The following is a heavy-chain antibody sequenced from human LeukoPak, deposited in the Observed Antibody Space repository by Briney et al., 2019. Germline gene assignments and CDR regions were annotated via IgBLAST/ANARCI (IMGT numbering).Heavy chain of an antibody. J-gene: IGHJ3*01. CDR1: GFTFSTYD. Sequence: PGGSLRLSCAASGFTFSTYDMNWVRQAPGKGLEWLSYISSSSSTIYYADSVKGRFTISRDNSKNSLYLQMNSLRAEDTAVYYCATPGDYYDSRSIWGQGTMVTVSS. D-gene: IGHD3-22*01. V-gene: IGHV3-48*04. CDR2: ISSSSSTI. CDR3: ATPGDYYDSRSI.